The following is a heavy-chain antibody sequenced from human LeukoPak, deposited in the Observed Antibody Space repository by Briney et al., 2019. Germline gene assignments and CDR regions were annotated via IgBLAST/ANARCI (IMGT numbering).Heavy chain of an antibody. J-gene: IGHJ6*03. V-gene: IGHV1-2*02. CDR3: ARDYYYGSGSYYYYMDV. CDR1: GYTFTGYY. Sequence: GASVKVSCKASGYTFTGYYMHWVRQAPGQGLEWMGWINPNSGGTNYAQKFQGRVTMTRDTSISTAYMELSRLRSDDTAVYYCARDYYYGSGSYYYYMDVWGKGTTVTISS. CDR2: INPNSGGT. D-gene: IGHD3-10*01.